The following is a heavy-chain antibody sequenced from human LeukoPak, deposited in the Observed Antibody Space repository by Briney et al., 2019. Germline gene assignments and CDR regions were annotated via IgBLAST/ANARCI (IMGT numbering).Heavy chain of an antibody. Sequence: GRSLRLSCAASGFTFSQFGMHWVRQAPGKGLEWVAVISYDGSNKYYADSVKGRFTISRDNSKNTLYLQMNSLRAEDTAVYYCARGRYSSGWYSRRISYFQHWGQGTLVTVSS. CDR1: GFTFSQFG. D-gene: IGHD6-19*01. CDR2: ISYDGSNK. CDR3: ARGRYSSGWYSRRISYFQH. V-gene: IGHV3-30*19. J-gene: IGHJ1*01.